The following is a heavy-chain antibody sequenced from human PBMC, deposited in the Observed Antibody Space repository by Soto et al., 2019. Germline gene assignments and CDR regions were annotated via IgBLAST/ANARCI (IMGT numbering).Heavy chain of an antibody. CDR3: ARRSKVYAAQGGYYYYYYMDV. CDR2: IYYSGST. CDR1: GGSISSYY. V-gene: IGHV4-59*01. J-gene: IGHJ6*03. D-gene: IGHD2-8*01. Sequence: SETLSLTCTVSGGSISSYYWSWIRQPPGKGLEWIGYIYYSGSTNYNPSLKSRVTISVDTSKNQFSLKLSSVTAADTAVYYCARRSKVYAAQGGYYYYYYMDVWGKGTTVTVSS.